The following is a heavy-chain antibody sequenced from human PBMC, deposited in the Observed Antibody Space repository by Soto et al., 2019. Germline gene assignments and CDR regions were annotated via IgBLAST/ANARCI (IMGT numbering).Heavy chain of an antibody. J-gene: IGHJ5*02. V-gene: IGHV4-31*03. CDR3: ARGVGSGWLNWFDT. Sequence: QVQLQESGPGLVKPSQTLSLTCTVSGGSISSGGYYWSWISQHPGKGREWIGYIYYSGSTYYNPSLKSRVIISVDTSKNQFSLKLSSVTAADTAVYYCARGVGSGWLNWFDTWGQGTLVTVSS. CDR2: IYYSGST. CDR1: GGSISSGGYY. D-gene: IGHD6-19*01.